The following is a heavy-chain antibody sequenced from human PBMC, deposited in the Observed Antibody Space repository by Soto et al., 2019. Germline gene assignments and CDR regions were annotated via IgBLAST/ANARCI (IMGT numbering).Heavy chain of an antibody. CDR2: IYHSGST. Sequence: QLQLQESGSGLAKPSQTLSLTCAVSGGSMSSGGYSWSWIRQPPGKGLEWIGYIYHSGSTYYNPSLKSRVTISVDRSKNQFSLKLSSVTAADTAVYYCARVKTTLSVDYWGQGTLVTVSS. D-gene: IGHD1-7*01. CDR3: ARVKTTLSVDY. J-gene: IGHJ4*02. V-gene: IGHV4-30-2*01. CDR1: GGSMSSGGYS.